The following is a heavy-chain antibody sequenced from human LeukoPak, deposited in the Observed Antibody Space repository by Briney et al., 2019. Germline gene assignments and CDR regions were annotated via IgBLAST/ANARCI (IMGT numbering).Heavy chain of an antibody. Sequence: GGSLRLSCVVSGFSFGSEAMSWVRQAPGRGLEWVSSISPGGGTTYYADSVKGRFTISRDNSKNTLYLQMNSLRAEDTAVYYCAKGAAPDAAFDYWGQGTLVTVSS. D-gene: IGHD6-6*01. CDR2: ISPGGGTT. CDR3: AKGAAPDAAFDY. V-gene: IGHV3-23*01. CDR1: GFSFGSEA. J-gene: IGHJ4*02.